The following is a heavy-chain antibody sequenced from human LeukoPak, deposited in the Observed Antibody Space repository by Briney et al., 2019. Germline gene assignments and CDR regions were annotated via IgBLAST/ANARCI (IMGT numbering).Heavy chain of an antibody. CDR2: ISYDGSNK. V-gene: IGHV3-30*18. D-gene: IGHD1-26*01. CDR3: AKDLAKVGALDY. CDR1: GFTFSSYG. J-gene: IGHJ4*02. Sequence: GRSLRLSCAASGFTFSSYGMPWVRQAPGKGLEWVAVISYDGSNKYYADSVKGRFTISRDNSKNTLYLQMNSLRAEDTAVYYCAKDLAKVGALDYWGQGTLVTVSS.